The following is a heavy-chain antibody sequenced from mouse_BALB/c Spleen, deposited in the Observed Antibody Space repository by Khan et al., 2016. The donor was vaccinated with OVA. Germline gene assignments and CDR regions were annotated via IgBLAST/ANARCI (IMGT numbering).Heavy chain of an antibody. CDR1: GYTFNSYY. Sequence: QVQLQQSGAELVKPGASVKLSCKASGYTFNSYYMYWVKQRPGQGLEWIGEINPNNGDANFNEKFKNKATLTADKSSNTAFMQLSSLTSEDSAVYYCTRSGYGSFAYWGQGTLVTVSA. D-gene: IGHD2-2*01. J-gene: IGHJ3*01. CDR3: TRSGYGSFAY. V-gene: IGHV1S81*02. CDR2: INPNNGDA.